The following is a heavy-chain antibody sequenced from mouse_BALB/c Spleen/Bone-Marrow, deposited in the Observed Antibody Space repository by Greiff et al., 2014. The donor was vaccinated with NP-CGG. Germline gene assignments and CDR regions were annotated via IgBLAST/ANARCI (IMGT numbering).Heavy chain of an antibody. V-gene: IGHV1S81*02. Sequence: QVQLQQPGDELVKPGASVKLSCEASGFTFTSYWIHWVKQRPGQGPEWTGEINPSNGRTNYNEKFKSKATLTEDKSSSTAYMQLSSLTSEDSAVYYCARDGNYRYAIDYWGQGTSVTVSS. CDR3: ARDGNYRYAIDY. D-gene: IGHD2-1*01. CDR1: GFTFTSYW. CDR2: INPSNGRT. J-gene: IGHJ4*01.